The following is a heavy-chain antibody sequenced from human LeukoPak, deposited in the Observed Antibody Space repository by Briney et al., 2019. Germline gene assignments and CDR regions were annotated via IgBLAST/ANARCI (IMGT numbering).Heavy chain of an antibody. V-gene: IGHV1-2*02. D-gene: IGHD2-15*01. CDR3: AREDCSGGSCYSSGSDY. CDR2: INPNSGGT. J-gene: IGHJ4*02. CDR1: GYTFTGYY. Sequence: GVSVKVSCKASGYTFTGYYMHWVRQAPGQGLEWMGWINPNSGGTNYAQKFQGRVTMTRDTSISTAYMELSRLRSDDTAVYYCAREDCSGGSCYSSGSDYWGQGTLVTVSS.